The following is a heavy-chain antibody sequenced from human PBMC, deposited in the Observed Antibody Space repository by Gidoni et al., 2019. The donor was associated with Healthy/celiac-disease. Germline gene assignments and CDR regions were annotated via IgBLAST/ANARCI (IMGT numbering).Heavy chain of an antibody. D-gene: IGHD2-15*01. Sequence: EVQLVESGGCLVQPGRSLRLSCAASGFTFADYAMHWVRQAPGKGLEWVAGISWNSGRIGYADSVKGRFTISRDNAKNSLYLQMNSLRAEDTALYYCAKGYCSGGSCYEVDYWGQGTLVTVSS. J-gene: IGHJ4*02. CDR2: ISWNSGRI. CDR1: GFTFADYA. CDR3: AKGYCSGGSCYEVDY. V-gene: IGHV3-9*01.